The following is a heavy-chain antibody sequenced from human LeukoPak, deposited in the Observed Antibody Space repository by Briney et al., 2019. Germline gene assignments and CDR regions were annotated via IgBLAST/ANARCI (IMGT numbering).Heavy chain of an antibody. J-gene: IGHJ6*03. CDR2: TYYSGST. D-gene: IGHD4-17*01. CDR1: GGSISSSSYY. V-gene: IGHV4-39*01. Sequence: SETLSLTCTVSGGSISSSSYYWGWIRQPPGKGLEWIGSTYYSGSTYYNPSLKSRVTISVDTSKNQFSLKLSSVTAADTAVYYCAPTVTTGYYYYMDVWGKGTTVTVSS. CDR3: APTVTTGYYYYMDV.